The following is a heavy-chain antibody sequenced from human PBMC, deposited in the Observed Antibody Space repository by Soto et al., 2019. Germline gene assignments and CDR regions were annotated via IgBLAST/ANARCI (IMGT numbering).Heavy chain of an antibody. J-gene: IGHJ4*02. Sequence: QVQLVQSGAEVKKTGSSVKVSCKASGGTFSSYAISWVRQAPGQGLEWMGGIIPIVGTAHYAQKFQCRVTITADDSTSTAYMELSSLRSEDTAVYYCARVLTLSHHYYFDYWGQGTLVTVSS. CDR1: GGTFSSYA. V-gene: IGHV1-69*01. CDR3: ARVLTLSHHYYFDY. CDR2: IIPIVGTA. D-gene: IGHD3-10*01.